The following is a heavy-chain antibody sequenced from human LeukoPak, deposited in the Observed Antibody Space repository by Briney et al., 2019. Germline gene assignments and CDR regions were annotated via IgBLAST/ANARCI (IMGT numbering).Heavy chain of an antibody. J-gene: IGHJ6*02. CDR2: ISYDGSNK. V-gene: IGHV3-30*18. D-gene: IGHD6-19*01. CDR1: GFTFSSYG. CDR3: AKGSQWLAYYYYYYGMDV. Sequence: GRSLRLSCAASGFTFSSYGMHWVRQAPGKGLEWVAVISYDGSNKYYADSVKGRFTISRDNSKNTLYLQMNSLRAEDTAVYYCAKGSQWLAYYYYYYGMDVWGQGITVTVSS.